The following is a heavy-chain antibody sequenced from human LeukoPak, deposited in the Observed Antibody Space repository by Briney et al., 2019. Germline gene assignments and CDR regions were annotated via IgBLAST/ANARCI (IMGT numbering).Heavy chain of an antibody. D-gene: IGHD2-2*01. J-gene: IGHJ4*02. V-gene: IGHV4-59*01. Sequence: SETLSLTCTVSGGSISSYYWSWIRQPPGKGLEWIGYIYYSGITNYNPSLKSRVTISVDTSKNQFSLKLSSVTAADTAVYYCARYCSSTSQYYFDYWGQGTLVTVSS. CDR2: IYYSGIT. CDR1: GGSISSYY. CDR3: ARYCSSTSQYYFDY.